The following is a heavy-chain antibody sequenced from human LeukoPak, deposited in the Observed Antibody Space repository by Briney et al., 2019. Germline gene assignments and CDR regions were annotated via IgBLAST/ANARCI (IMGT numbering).Heavy chain of an antibody. V-gene: IGHV4-34*01. J-gene: IGHJ5*02. CDR3: ARKPLRAWFDP. CDR1: GGSFSGYY. D-gene: IGHD5/OR15-5a*01. CDR2: INHSGST. Sequence: SETLSLTCAVYGGSFSGYYWSLIRQPPGKGLEWIGEINHSGSTNYNPSLKSRVTISVDTSKNQFSLKLSSVTAADTAVYYCARKPLRAWFDPWGQGTLVTVSS.